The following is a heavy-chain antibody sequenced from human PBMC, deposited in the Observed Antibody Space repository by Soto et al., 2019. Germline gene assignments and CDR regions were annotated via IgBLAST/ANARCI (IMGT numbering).Heavy chain of an antibody. J-gene: IGHJ6*02. CDR1: GGTFSSYA. CDR2: IIPIFGTT. D-gene: IGHD1-26*01. CDR3: ARGTRSGSYYYYGLDV. V-gene: IGHV1-69*06. Sequence: XSVKVSCKASGGTFSSYAISWVRQAPGQGLEWMGGIIPIFGTTNYARRFQGRVTITADKSTSTAYMELRSLRSEDTAVYYCARGTRSGSYYYYGLDVWGQGTTVTVSS.